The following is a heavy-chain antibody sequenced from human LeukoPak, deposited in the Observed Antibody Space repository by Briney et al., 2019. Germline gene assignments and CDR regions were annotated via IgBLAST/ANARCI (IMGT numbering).Heavy chain of an antibody. CDR1: GFTFSSYA. D-gene: IGHD1-7*01. CDR2: ISGSGGST. CDR3: ARDGDITGTTGWFDP. J-gene: IGHJ5*02. Sequence: GGSLRLSCAASGFTFSSYAMSWVRQAPGKGLEWVSAISGSGGSTYYADSVKGRFTISRDNAKNSLYLQMNSLRAEDTAVYYCARDGDITGTTGWFDPWGQGTLVTVSS. V-gene: IGHV3-23*01.